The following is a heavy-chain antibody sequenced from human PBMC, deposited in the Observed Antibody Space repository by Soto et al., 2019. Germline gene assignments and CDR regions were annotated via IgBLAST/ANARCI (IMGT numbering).Heavy chain of an antibody. CDR2: ISGGVDST. V-gene: IGHV3-23*01. CDR3: AVGRVAATPYHYYSGLDV. J-gene: IGHJ6*02. D-gene: IGHD6-13*01. CDR1: GFRFNRYA. Sequence: VCRRLACAPSGFRFNRYAFHWVRQAPGKGLEGVSAISGGVDSTFYADSVKGRFTISRDNTQNIQYLQMNNLRVEDTALYYCAVGRVAATPYHYYSGLDVWGQGTRVTVPS.